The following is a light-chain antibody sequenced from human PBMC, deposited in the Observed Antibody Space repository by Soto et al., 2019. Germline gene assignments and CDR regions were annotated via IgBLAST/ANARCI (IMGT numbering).Light chain of an antibody. CDR3: AAWDARLSVV. Sequence: QSVLTQPPSASGTPGQRVTISCSGSSSNIGNKYVDWYQQVPGTAPKLHIYGNNQRPSGVPDRFSGSKSGTSASLAISGLRYEDEADYYCAAWDARLSVVFVGGTKLTVL. J-gene: IGLJ2*01. V-gene: IGLV1-47*01. CDR2: GNN. CDR1: SSNIGNKY.